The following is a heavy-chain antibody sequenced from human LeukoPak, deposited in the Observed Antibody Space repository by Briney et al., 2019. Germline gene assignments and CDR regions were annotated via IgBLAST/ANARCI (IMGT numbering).Heavy chain of an antibody. Sequence: ASVKVSCKASGYTFTGYYMHWVRQAPGQGLEWMGWINPNSGGTNYAQKFQGRVTMTRDTSISTAYMELSRLRSDDTAMYYCAGTIAVAGTWAFDIWGQGTMVTVSS. CDR3: AGTIAVAGTWAFDI. CDR1: GYTFTGYY. V-gene: IGHV1-2*02. CDR2: INPNSGGT. J-gene: IGHJ3*02. D-gene: IGHD6-19*01.